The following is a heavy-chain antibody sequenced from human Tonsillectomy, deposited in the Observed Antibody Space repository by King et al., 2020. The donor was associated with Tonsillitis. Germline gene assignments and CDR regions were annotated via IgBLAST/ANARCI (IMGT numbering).Heavy chain of an antibody. J-gene: IGHJ6*02. CDR3: ARDQAGYPNEYGMDV. Sequence: VQLQESGPGLVKPSETLSLTCTVSGGSISSDYWSWIRLPPGKGLEWIGHIYYSGSTNYNPSLQSRVTISVDTSKNQFSLRLSSVTAADTAVYYCARDQAGYPNEYGMDVWGQGTTVTVSS. V-gene: IGHV4-59*01. CDR1: GGSISSDY. D-gene: IGHD3-9*01. CDR2: IYYSGST.